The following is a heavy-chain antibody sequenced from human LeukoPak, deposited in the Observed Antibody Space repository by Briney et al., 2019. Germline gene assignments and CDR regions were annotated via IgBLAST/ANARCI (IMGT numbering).Heavy chain of an antibody. CDR2: IIPILGIA. Sequence: GSSVKVSCKASGGTFSSYAISWVRQAPGQGLEWMGRIIPILGIANYAQKFQGRVTITAGKSTSTAYMELSSLRSEDTAVYYCAGLEGVAGHYGSGSYPDYWGQGTLVTVSS. V-gene: IGHV1-69*04. J-gene: IGHJ4*02. CDR3: AGLEGVAGHYGSGSYPDY. CDR1: GGTFSSYA. D-gene: IGHD3-10*01.